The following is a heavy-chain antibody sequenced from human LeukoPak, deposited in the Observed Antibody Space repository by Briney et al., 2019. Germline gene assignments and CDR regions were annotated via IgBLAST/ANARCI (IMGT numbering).Heavy chain of an antibody. CDR3: AKDPAAYSGYDSDY. CDR1: GFTFSSYS. CDR2: ISSNSDTI. V-gene: IGHV3-48*04. D-gene: IGHD5-12*01. J-gene: IGHJ4*02. Sequence: GGSLRLSCAASGFTFSSYSMNWVRQAPGKGLEWVSYISSNSDTIYYADSVKGRFTISRDNAWNSLYLQMNSLRAEDTAVYYCAKDPAAYSGYDSDYWGQGTLVTVSS.